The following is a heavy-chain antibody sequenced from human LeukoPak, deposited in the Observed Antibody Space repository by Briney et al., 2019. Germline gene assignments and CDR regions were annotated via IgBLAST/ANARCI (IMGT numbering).Heavy chain of an antibody. V-gene: IGHV3-23*01. J-gene: IGHJ3*02. D-gene: IGHD3-3*01. CDR3: AKVYYDFWSGYPAGAFDI. Sequence: PGGSLRLSCAASGFTFSSYAMSWVRQAPGKGLEGVSAISGSGGSTYYADSVKGRFTISRDNSKNTLYLQMNSLRAEDTAVYYCAKVYYDFWSGYPAGAFDIWGQGTMVTVSS. CDR2: ISGSGGST. CDR1: GFTFSSYA.